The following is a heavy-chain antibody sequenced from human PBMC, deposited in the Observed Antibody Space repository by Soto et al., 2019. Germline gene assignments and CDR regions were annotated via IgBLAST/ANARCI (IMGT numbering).Heavy chain of an antibody. CDR1: GFTFSSYS. J-gene: IGHJ4*02. CDR2: ISSSSSYI. V-gene: IGHV3-21*01. CDR3: ARDEALALNFDY. D-gene: IGHD3-16*01. Sequence: GGSLRLSCAASGFTFSSYSMNWVRQAPGKGLEWVSSISSSSSYIYYADSVKGRFTISRDNAKNSLYLQMNSLRAEDTAVYYCARDEALALNFDYWGQGTLVTVSS.